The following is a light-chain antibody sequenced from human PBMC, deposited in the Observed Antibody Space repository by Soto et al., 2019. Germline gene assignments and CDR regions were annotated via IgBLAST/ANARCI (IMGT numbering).Light chain of an antibody. CDR1: SSDVGGYNY. CDR2: EVT. CDR3: NSYTCKNTWV. V-gene: IGLV2-8*01. Sequence: QSALTQPPSVSGSPGQSVTISCTGTSSDVGGYNYVSWYQQHAGKAPKLVIYEVTNRPSGVPDRFSGSKSGNTASLTISGLQAEDEADYYCNSYTCKNTWVFGTGTKLTVL. J-gene: IGLJ1*01.